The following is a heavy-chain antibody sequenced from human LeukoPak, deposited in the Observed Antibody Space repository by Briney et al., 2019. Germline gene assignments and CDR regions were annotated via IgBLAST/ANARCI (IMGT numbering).Heavy chain of an antibody. Sequence: SETLSLTCNVSGGSISSSSYYWGWIRQPPGKGLEWIGSIYYSGSTYYNPSLKSRVTISVDTSKNQFSLKLSSVTAADTAVYYCARDGISYYGSGTVDYWGQGTLVTVSS. J-gene: IGHJ4*02. CDR2: IYYSGST. CDR3: ARDGISYYGSGTVDY. D-gene: IGHD3-10*01. CDR1: GGSISSSSYY. V-gene: IGHV4-39*07.